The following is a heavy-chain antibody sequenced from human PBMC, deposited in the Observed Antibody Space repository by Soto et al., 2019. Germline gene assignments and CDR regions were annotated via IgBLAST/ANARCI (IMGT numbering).Heavy chain of an antibody. CDR2: IIPIFGTA. Sequence: SVKVSCKASGYTFTSYGISWVRQAPGQGLEWMGGIIPIFGTANYAQKFQGRVTITADESTSTAYMELSSLRSEDTAVYYCARGSYDSSGYLDFDYWGQGTLVTVSS. CDR1: GYTFTSYG. D-gene: IGHD3-22*01. CDR3: ARGSYDSSGYLDFDY. J-gene: IGHJ4*02. V-gene: IGHV1-69*13.